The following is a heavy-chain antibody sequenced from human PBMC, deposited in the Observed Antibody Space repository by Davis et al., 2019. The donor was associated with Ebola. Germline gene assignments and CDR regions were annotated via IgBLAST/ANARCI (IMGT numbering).Heavy chain of an antibody. J-gene: IGHJ4*02. CDR2: IYSSGST. Sequence: SESLSLTCTVSGGSISSGDYYWSRHRQPPGMGLVWIGYIYSSGSTYYNPSLKSRVTISVDTSKNQFPLKLSSVTAADTAVYYCARVSPYYYYDSSGYYSLANYFDYWGQGTLVTVSS. CDR1: GGSISSGDYY. V-gene: IGHV4-30-4*02. CDR3: ARVSPYYYYDSSGYYSLANYFDY. D-gene: IGHD3-22*01.